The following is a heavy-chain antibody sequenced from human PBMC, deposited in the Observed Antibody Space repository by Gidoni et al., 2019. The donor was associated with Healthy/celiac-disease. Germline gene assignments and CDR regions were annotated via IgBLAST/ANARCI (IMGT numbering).Heavy chain of an antibody. CDR1: GFTFSSYS. J-gene: IGHJ4*02. V-gene: IGHV3-21*01. D-gene: IGHD6-13*01. CDR2: ISSSSSYI. CDR3: ARDDPGYSSPKLDY. Sequence: EVQLVESGGGLVKPGGSLRLSCAASGFTFSSYSMNWVRHAPGKGLEWVSSISSSSSYIYYADSVKGRFTISRDNAKNSLYLQMNSLRAEDTAVYYCARDDPGYSSPKLDYWGQGTLVTVSS.